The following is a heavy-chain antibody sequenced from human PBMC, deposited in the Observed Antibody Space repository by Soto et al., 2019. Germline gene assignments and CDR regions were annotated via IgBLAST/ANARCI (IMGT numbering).Heavy chain of an antibody. D-gene: IGHD3-10*01. J-gene: IGHJ4*02. CDR2: INHSGST. Sequence: PSETLSLTCAVYGGSFSGYYWSWIRQPPGKGLEWIGEINHSGSTNYNPSLKSRVTISVDTSKNQFSLKLSSVTAADTAVYYCARVCYGSGSYHPTPRSSAVDYWGQGTLVTVSS. CDR3: ARVCYGSGSYHPTPRSSAVDY. CDR1: GGSFSGYY. V-gene: IGHV4-34*01.